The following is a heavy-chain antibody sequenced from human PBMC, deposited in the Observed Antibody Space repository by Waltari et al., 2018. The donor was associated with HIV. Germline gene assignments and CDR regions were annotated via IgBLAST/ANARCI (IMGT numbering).Heavy chain of an antibody. D-gene: IGHD1-1*01. J-gene: IGHJ6*02. V-gene: IGHV4-39*01. CDR2: LFHSGST. CDR3: ARHCLQKGWLPQLKYYYGMDV. Sequence: QQLQESGPRLVKPPEPLSLTCTVSGGPINSSSSYWAWPRHAPGKGLEWIGSLFHSGSTYLSPSLRSRSTIYGDMSANRFSLKLTSVTATDTAVYFCARHCLQKGWLPQLKYYYGMDVWGQGTTVIVSS. CDR1: GGPINSSSSY.